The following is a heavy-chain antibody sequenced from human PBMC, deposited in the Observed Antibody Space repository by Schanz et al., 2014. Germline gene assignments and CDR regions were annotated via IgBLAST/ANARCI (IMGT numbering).Heavy chain of an antibody. V-gene: IGHV1-18*01. CDR1: GYSFTDYA. CDR3: ARDRVSFVRGPLGVD. D-gene: IGHD3-10*01. CDR2: ISGYNGDT. Sequence: QVQLVQSGVEVKRPGASVRVSCKASGYSFTDYAIHWVRQAPGQGLEWMGWISGYNGDTNYAPKFRDRVTMTTDTSTGITSLELRNLKSDDTAVYYCARDRVSFVRGPLGVDWGQGTQVIVSS. J-gene: IGHJ4*02.